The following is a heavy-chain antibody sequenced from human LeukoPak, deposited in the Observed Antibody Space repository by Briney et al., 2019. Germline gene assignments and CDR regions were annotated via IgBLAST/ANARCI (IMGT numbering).Heavy chain of an antibody. V-gene: IGHV4-39*07. CDR3: ARWASYYYDSSGYYYFDY. D-gene: IGHD3-22*01. J-gene: IGHJ4*02. CDR1: GDPISSRSYY. CDR2: IHSSGST. Sequence: PSETLSLTCTVSGDPISSRSYYWAWLRQAPVKGLEWIGSIHSSGSTYYNPSLKSRVTISVDTSKNQFSLKLSSVTAADTAVYYCARWASYYYDSSGYYYFDYWGQGTLVTVSS.